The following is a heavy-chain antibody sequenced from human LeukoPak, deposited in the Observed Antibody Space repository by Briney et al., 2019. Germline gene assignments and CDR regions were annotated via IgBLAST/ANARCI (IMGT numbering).Heavy chain of an antibody. D-gene: IGHD3-22*01. CDR3: ARNYDRSFEFDY. J-gene: IGHJ4*02. V-gene: IGHV4-39*01. CDR2: IFYSGST. CDR1: GGSISGSYY. Sequence: SETLSLTCSVSGGSISGSYYWGWVRQPPGKALEWIGNIFYSGSTYYSPSLKSRVTISLDTSRNQFSLKLSSVTAADTAVYYCARNYDRSFEFDYWGQGTLVTVSS.